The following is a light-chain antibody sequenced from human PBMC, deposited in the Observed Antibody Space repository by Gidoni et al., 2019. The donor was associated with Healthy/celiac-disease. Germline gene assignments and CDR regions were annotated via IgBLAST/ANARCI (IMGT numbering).Light chain of an antibody. CDR3: CSYAGSSTFV. V-gene: IGLV2-23*02. J-gene: IGLJ1*01. CDR2: EVS. CDR1: SSDVGSYNL. Sequence: QSALTQPASVSGSPGQSITISCTGTSSDVGSYNLVSWYQQHPGKAPKLMIHEVSKRPSGVSNRFSGSKSGNTASLTISGFQAEDEADYYCCSYAGSSTFVFGTGTKVTVL.